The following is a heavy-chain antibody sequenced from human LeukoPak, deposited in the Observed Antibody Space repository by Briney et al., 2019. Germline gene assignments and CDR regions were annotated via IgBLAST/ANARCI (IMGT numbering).Heavy chain of an antibody. J-gene: IGHJ4*02. CDR1: GFTFSSYS. Sequence: GGSLRLSCAASGFTFSSYSMNWVRQAPGKGLEWVSSISSSSSHIYYADSVKGRFTISRDNAKNSLYLQMNSLRAEDTAVYYCARGAGIAVAGQVDYWGQGTLVTVSS. V-gene: IGHV3-21*01. CDR2: ISSSSSHI. D-gene: IGHD6-19*01. CDR3: ARGAGIAVAGQVDY.